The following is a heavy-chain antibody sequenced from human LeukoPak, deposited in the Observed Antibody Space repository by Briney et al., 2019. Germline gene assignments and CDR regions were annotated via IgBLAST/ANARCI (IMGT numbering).Heavy chain of an antibody. V-gene: IGHV4-4*02. CDR2: IYETGST. D-gene: IGHD2-8*01. CDR3: ARRNRGSSTSWTLDY. CDR1: GDSISSTNW. Sequence: PSGTLSLTCTISGDSISSTNWWSWVRPPPGKGLEWIGQIYETGSTNYNSSLKSRVTISLDKSKNQFSLKLSSVTAADTAVYYSARRNRGSSTSWTLDYWGQGILVTVSS. J-gene: IGHJ4*02.